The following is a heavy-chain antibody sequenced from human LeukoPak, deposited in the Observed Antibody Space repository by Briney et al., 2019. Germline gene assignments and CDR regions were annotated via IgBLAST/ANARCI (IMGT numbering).Heavy chain of an antibody. Sequence: SETLSLTCAVYGGSFSGYYWSWIRQPPGKGLEWIGEINHSGSTNYNPSLKSRVTISVDTSKNQFSPKLSSVTAADTAVYYCARHHLIDWSPAVDYWGQGTLVTVSS. CDR3: ARHHLIDWSPAVDY. CDR1: GGSFSGYY. D-gene: IGHD3-9*01. J-gene: IGHJ4*02. CDR2: INHSGST. V-gene: IGHV4-34*01.